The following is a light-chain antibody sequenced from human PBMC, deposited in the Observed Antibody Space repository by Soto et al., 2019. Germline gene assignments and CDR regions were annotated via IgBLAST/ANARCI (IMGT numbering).Light chain of an antibody. V-gene: IGLV2-14*03. Sequence: QPVLTQPASVSGSPGQSITISCTGTSSDVGGYSYISWYQHNPGRAPKLMIYDVSNRPSGVSDRFSGSKSGNTASLTISRLQAEDEADYYCSSYTTSSTDVFGSGTKLTVL. CDR3: SSYTTSSTDV. CDR1: SSDVGGYSY. CDR2: DVS. J-gene: IGLJ1*01.